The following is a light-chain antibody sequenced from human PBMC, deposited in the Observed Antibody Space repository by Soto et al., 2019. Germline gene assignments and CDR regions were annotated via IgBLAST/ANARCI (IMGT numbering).Light chain of an antibody. CDR3: QQPTSRLT. J-gene: IGKJ1*01. CDR1: QSGNTY. V-gene: IGKV3-11*01. Sequence: ERASVSCRASQSGNTYLAWYQQKPGQAPRLLIYDAPNRATGIPARFSGSRSGPDFTLPIISLEPEDGAVYSCQQPTSRLTLAQGTRVDIK. CDR2: DAP.